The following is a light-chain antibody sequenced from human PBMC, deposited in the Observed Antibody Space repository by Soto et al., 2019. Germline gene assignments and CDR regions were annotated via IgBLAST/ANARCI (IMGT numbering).Light chain of an antibody. CDR1: STDVGNYNL. V-gene: IGLV2-23*02. CDR2: EVT. Sequence: QSVLTQPASVSGSPGQSITISCTGTSTDVGNYNLVSWYQQHPGKAPKLMIYEVTKRPSGISNRFSGSKSGNTASLTISGLQAEDESHYYCSSYAGSSTFVVFGGGTKLTVL. J-gene: IGLJ3*02. CDR3: SSYAGSSTFVV.